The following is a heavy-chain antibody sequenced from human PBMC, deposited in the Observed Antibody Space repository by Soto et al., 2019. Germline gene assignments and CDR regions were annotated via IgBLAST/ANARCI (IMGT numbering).Heavy chain of an antibody. CDR2: INPNSGGT. J-gene: IGHJ3*02. CDR3: ARAGGVLLWFGEPSGGAFDI. CDR1: GYTFTGYY. V-gene: IGHV1-2*04. Sequence: QVQLVQSGAEVKKPGASVKVSCKASGYTFTGYYMHWVRQAPGQGLEWMGWINPNSGGTNYAQKFQSWVTMTRDTSISTAYVELSRLRSDGTAVYYCARAGGVLLWFGEPSGGAFDIWGQGTMVTVSS. D-gene: IGHD3-10*01.